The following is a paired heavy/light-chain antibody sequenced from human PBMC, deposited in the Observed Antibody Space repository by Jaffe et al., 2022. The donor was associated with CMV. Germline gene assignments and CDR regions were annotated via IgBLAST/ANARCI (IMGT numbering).Heavy chain of an antibody. CDR1: GFTFGNYY. Sequence: QVQLEESGGGLVKPGGSLRLSCAASGFTFGNYYMGWIRQAPGKGLEWVSYISSGSSYLDYADSVKGRFIISRDNAKNTLFLQMNSLRAEDTATYYCARDNSDSSVHYPHYFYSYMDVWGKGTTVSVSS. D-gene: IGHD3-22*01. CDR2: ISSGSSYL. CDR3: ARDNSDSSVHYPHYFYSYMDV. V-gene: IGHV3-11*06. J-gene: IGHJ6*03.
Light chain of an antibody. CDR2: DVN. Sequence: QSALTQPRSVSGSPGQSVTISCTGTISDVGDYDYISWYQQHPDKAPRLIIYDVNKRPSGVPDRFSGSKSGDTASLTISGLQSEDEADYYCCSQAGRYTLGVFGTGTKVTVL. CDR1: ISDVGDYDY. CDR3: CSQAGRYTLGV. J-gene: IGLJ1*01. V-gene: IGLV2-11*01.